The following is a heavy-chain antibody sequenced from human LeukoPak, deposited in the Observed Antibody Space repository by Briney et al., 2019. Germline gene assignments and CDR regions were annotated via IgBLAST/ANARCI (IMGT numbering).Heavy chain of an antibody. J-gene: IGHJ4*02. CDR3: AREGSWGYERASPPHFDY. V-gene: IGHV4-39*02. CDR2: IYYSGST. Sequence: SETLSLTCTVSGGSISSSSYYWGWIRQPPGKGLEWIGSIYYSGSTYYNPSLKSRVTISVDTSKNQFSLKLSSVTAADTAVYYCAREGSWGYERASPPHFDYWGQGTLVTVSS. D-gene: IGHD5-12*01. CDR1: GGSISSSSYY.